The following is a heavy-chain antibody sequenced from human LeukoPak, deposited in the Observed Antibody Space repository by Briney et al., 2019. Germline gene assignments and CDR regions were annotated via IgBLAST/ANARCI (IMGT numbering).Heavy chain of an antibody. CDR3: ARGEVVVAGDPRIYYFDY. D-gene: IGHD2-15*01. V-gene: IGHV4-31*03. J-gene: IGHJ4*02. Sequence: SETLSLTCTVSGGSISSGGYYWSWIRQHPGKGLEWIGYIYYSGSTYYNPSLKSRVTISVDTSKNQFSLKLSSVTAADTAVYYCARGEVVVAGDPRIYYFDYWGQGTLVTVSS. CDR2: IYYSGST. CDR1: GGSISSGGYY.